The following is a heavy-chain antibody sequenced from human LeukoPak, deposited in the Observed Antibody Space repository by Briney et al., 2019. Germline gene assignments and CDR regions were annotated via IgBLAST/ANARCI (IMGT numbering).Heavy chain of an antibody. D-gene: IGHD3-22*01. V-gene: IGHV3-23*01. Sequence: GGSLRLSCAASKFAFSSYAMSWVRQAPGKGLEWVSAISGSGGSTYYADSVKGRFTISRDNSKNTLYLQMNSLRAEDTAVYYCAKTHQPYYYDSSGPSTGSYFDYWGQGTLVTVSS. J-gene: IGHJ4*02. CDR3: AKTHQPYYYDSSGPSTGSYFDY. CDR1: KFAFSSYA. CDR2: ISGSGGST.